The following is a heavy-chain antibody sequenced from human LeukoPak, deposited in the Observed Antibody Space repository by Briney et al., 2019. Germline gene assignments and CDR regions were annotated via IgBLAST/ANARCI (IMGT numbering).Heavy chain of an antibody. CDR2: ISAYNGNT. Sequence: ASVKVSCKASGYTFTGYYMHWVRQAPGQGLEWMGWISAYNGNTNYAQKLQGRVTMTTDTSTSTAYMELRSLRSDDTAVYYCARVSSGSYYGGWFDPWGQGTLVTVSS. CDR1: GYTFTGYY. V-gene: IGHV1-18*04. J-gene: IGHJ5*02. D-gene: IGHD1-26*01. CDR3: ARVSSGSYYGGWFDP.